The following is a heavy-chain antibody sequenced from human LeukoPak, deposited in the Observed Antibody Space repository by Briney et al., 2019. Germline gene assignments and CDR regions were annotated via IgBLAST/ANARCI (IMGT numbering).Heavy chain of an antibody. Sequence: GGSLRLSCAASGFTFSSYGMHWVRQAPGKGLEWVAFIRYDGSNKYYADSVKGRFTISRDNSTNALYLQMNSLRAEDTAVYYCAILGAVVVPAAPLRGVWFDPWGQGTLVTVSS. D-gene: IGHD2-2*01. V-gene: IGHV3-30*02. CDR2: IRYDGSNK. J-gene: IGHJ5*02. CDR1: GFTFSSYG. CDR3: AILGAVVVPAAPLRGVWFDP.